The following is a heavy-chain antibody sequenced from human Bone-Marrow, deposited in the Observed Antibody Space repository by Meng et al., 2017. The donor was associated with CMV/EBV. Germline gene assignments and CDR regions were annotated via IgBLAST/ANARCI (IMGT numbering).Heavy chain of an antibody. CDR1: GFTFGDYP. J-gene: IGHJ4*02. CDR3: ASCRSDLSADY. V-gene: IGHV3-49*04. Sequence: GESRKISCAGFGFTFGDYPMSWVRQAPGEGLEWVGFIRSKAYGGTTEYAASVKGRFTISRDDAKSIAYLQMNSLKTEDTAVYYCASCRSDLSADYWGQGTLVAVSS. CDR2: IRSKAYGGTT. D-gene: IGHD2-15*01.